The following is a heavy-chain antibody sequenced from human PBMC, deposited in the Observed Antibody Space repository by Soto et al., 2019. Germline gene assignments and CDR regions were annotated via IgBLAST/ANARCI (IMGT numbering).Heavy chain of an antibody. CDR2: IYYSGST. V-gene: IGHV4-31*03. CDR3: ARAAHDSSGYQMYFQH. CDR1: GGSISSGGYY. D-gene: IGHD3-22*01. Sequence: PSETLSLTCTVSGGSISSGGYYWSWIRQHPGKGLEWIGYIYYSGSTYYNPSLKSRVTISVDTSKNQFPLKLSSVTAADTAVYYCARAAHDSSGYQMYFQHWGQGTLVTVSS. J-gene: IGHJ1*01.